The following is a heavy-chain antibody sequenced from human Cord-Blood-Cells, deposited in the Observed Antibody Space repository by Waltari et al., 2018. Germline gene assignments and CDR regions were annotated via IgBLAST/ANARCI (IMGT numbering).Heavy chain of an antibody. CDR1: GGTFSSYA. D-gene: IGHD2-2*01. CDR3: ARGKYCSSTSCYYFDY. CDR2: ISPIFGTA. V-gene: IGHV1-69*01. Sequence: QVQLVQSGAEVKKPGSSVKVSCKASGGTFSSYAISWVRQAPGQGLEWMGGISPIFGTANYAQKFQGRVTITADESTSTAYMELSSLRSEDTAVYYCARGKYCSSTSCYYFDYWGQGTLVTVSS. J-gene: IGHJ4*02.